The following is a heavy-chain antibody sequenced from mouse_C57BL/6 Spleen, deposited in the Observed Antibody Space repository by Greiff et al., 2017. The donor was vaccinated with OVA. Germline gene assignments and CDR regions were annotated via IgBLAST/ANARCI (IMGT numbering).Heavy chain of an antibody. V-gene: IGHV5-9-1*02. J-gene: IGHJ4*01. CDR1: GFTFSSYA. CDR3: TRDGYDVDKDY. Sequence: EVKVVESGEGLVKPGGSLKLSCAASGFTFSSYAMSWVRQTPEKRLEWVAYISSGGDYIYYADTVKGRFTISRDNARNTLYLQMSSLKSEDTAMYYCTRDGYDVDKDYWGQGTSVTAST. CDR2: ISSGGDYI. D-gene: IGHD2-2*01.